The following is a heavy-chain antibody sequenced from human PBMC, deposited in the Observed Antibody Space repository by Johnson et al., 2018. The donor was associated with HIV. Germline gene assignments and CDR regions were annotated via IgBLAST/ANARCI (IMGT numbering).Heavy chain of an antibody. CDR2: ISYDGSNK. CDR1: GFTFSSYA. D-gene: IGHD3-10*01. J-gene: IGHJ3*02. V-gene: IGHV3-30-3*01. CDR3: ARVGGSWMLDAFDI. Sequence: QVQLVESGGGVVQPGRSLRLSCAASGFTFSSYAMHWVRQAPGKGLEWVAVISYDGSNKYYAESVKRRFTISRDNAKNSLYLQMNSLRAGDSAVYYCARVGGSWMLDAFDIWGQGTMVTVSS.